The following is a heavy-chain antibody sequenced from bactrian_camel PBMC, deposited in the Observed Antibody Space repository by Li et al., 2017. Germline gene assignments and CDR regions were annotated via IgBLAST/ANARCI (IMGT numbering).Heavy chain of an antibody. CDR1: IYTDNGFC. CDR3: AAALSWSCDLTSSFDY. CDR2: LERYGGT. V-gene: IGHV3S53*01. D-gene: IGHD6*01. Sequence: HVQLVESGGGSVQAGGSLWLVCAPSIYTDNGFCMGWFRQAPGKQREGVAVLERYGGTRVEDSVKGRFTISSDNAKNILYLQMNSLKPEDTAMYYCAAALSWSCDLTSSFDYWGQGTQVTVS. J-gene: IGHJ4*01.